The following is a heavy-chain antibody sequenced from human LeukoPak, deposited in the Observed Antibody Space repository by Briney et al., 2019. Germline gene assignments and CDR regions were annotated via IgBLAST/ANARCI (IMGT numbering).Heavy chain of an antibody. V-gene: IGHV3-66*01. J-gene: IGHJ4*02. CDR2: IYTGGST. CDR1: GFTVSSNY. Sequence: GGSLRLSCVVSGFTVSSNYMTWVCQAPGKGLEWVSNIYTGGSTDYADSVKARFIISRDNSNNTLYLQMNSLTAEDTAVYYCARGLGLGEFDYWGQGTLVTVSS. D-gene: IGHD3-16*01. CDR3: ARGLGLGEFDY.